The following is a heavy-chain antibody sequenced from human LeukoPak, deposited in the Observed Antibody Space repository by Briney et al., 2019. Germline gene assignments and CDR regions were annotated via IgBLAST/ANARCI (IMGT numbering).Heavy chain of an antibody. CDR3: ARIGSGYYNYFDF. D-gene: IGHD3-3*01. V-gene: IGHV4-59*01. CDR2: VYYSGST. Sequence: SETLSLTCTVSSGSIGSYYWSWIRQPPGKGLEWIGDVYYSGSTRYNPSLTSRVTISADTSNKQFSLKMSSMTAADTALYYCARIGSGYYNYFDFWRQGTLVPVSS. J-gene: IGHJ4*02. CDR1: SGSIGSYY.